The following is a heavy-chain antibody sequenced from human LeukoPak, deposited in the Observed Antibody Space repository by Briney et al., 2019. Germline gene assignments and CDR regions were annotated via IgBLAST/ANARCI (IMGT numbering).Heavy chain of an antibody. J-gene: IGHJ4*01. V-gene: IGHV4-39*01. CDR2: IHYHENT. CDR1: GGSVTSGSHY. Sequence: SETLSLTCSVSGGSVTSGSHYWIWIRQPPGKGLEWIGSIHYHENTYSNPSLKSRVSMSIDTSKNQFSLNLSSVSAADTAVFYCATTFSDILTPSYVFDFWGRGSLVTVSS. CDR3: ATTFSDILTPSYVFDF. D-gene: IGHD3-9*01.